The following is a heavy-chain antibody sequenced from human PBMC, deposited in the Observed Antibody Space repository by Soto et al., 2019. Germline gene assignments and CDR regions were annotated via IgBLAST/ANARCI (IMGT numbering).Heavy chain of an antibody. J-gene: IGHJ4*02. CDR1: GYTFATYD. CDR3: ARRKERSGPYYLDY. D-gene: IGHD6-25*01. Sequence: QVQLVQSGDEVKKPGASVKVSCKASGYTFATYDFAWVRQATGQGLEWMGWMNPNTGNTGYAQAFRGGVTMTRNTSLTTAYMELSSLRSEDTAVYCCARRKERSGPYYLDYWGQGTLVTVSS. CDR2: MNPNTGNT. V-gene: IGHV1-8*01.